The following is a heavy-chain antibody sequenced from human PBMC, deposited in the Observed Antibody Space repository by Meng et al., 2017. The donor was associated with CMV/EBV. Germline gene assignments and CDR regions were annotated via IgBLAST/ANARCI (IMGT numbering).Heavy chain of an antibody. Sequence: ASVKVSCKASGYTFTSYGISWVRQAPGQGLEWMGWISAYNGNTNYAQKLQGRVTMTTDTSTSTAYMELRSLRPDDTAVYYCARDPEQLGGGYGMDVWGQGTTVTVSS. CDR3: ARDPEQLGGGYGMDV. CDR2: ISAYNGNT. V-gene: IGHV1-18*01. CDR1: GYTFTSYG. D-gene: IGHD6-6*01. J-gene: IGHJ6*02.